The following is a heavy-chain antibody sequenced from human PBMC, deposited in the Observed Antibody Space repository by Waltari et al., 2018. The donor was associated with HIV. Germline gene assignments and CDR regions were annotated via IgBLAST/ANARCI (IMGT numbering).Heavy chain of an antibody. J-gene: IGHJ5*02. D-gene: IGHD3-9*01. CDR2: ISVYNGNT. CDR3: ARDRADDILTGPLGP. CDR1: GYIFNRNYG. V-gene: IGHV1-18*01. Sequence: QVQLVQSGAEVKKPGASVKVSCKASGYIFNRNYGLPWVRQAPGKGLEWMGWISVYNGNTNYAQKLQGRITMTTDTSTRTTYMELRSLRSDDTAVYYCARDRADDILTGPLGPWGQGTLVTVSS.